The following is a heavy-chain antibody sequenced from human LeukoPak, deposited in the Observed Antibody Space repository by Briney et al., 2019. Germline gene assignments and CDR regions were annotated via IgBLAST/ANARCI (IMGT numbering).Heavy chain of an antibody. J-gene: IGHJ3*02. D-gene: IGHD2-21*01. CDR2: IYPGDSDT. V-gene: IGHV5-51*01. Sequence: HGESLKISCKGSGYSFTSYWIGWVRQMPGKGLEWMGIIYPGDSDTRYSPSFQGQVTISADKSISTAYLQWSSLKASDTAMYYCARHYRPRVVCGAFDIWGQGTMVTVSS. CDR3: ARHYRPRVVCGAFDI. CDR1: GYSFTSYW.